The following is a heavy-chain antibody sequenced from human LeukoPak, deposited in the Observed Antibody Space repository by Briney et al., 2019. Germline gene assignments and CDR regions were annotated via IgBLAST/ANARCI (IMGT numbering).Heavy chain of an antibody. CDR2: IKQDGSEK. V-gene: IGHV3-7*01. Sequence: GGSLRLSCAASGFTFSSYWMSWVRQAPGKGLEWVANIKQDGSEKYYVDSVKGRFTSSRDNAKNSLYLQMNSLRSEDTAVYYCARDWYCTSAGCYTSPFDYWGQGSLVTVSS. CDR1: GFTFSSYW. CDR3: ARDWYCTSAGCYTSPFDY. J-gene: IGHJ4*02. D-gene: IGHD2-2*02.